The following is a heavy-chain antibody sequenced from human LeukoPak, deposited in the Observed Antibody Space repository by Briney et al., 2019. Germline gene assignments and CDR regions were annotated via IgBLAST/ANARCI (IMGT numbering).Heavy chain of an antibody. D-gene: IGHD6-13*01. Sequence: SETLSLTCTVSGGSISSYYWSWIRQPPGKGLEWIGYIYYSGSTNYNPSLKSQVTISVDTSKNQFSLKLSSVTAADTAVYYCAREGYSSSYEPKRAFDIWGQGTMVTVSS. CDR3: AREGYSSSYEPKRAFDI. CDR2: IYYSGST. CDR1: GGSISSYY. V-gene: IGHV4-59*01. J-gene: IGHJ3*02.